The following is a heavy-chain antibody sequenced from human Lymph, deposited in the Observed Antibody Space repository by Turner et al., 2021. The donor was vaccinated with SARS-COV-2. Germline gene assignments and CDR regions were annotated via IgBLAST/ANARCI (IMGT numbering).Heavy chain of an antibody. J-gene: IGHJ6*02. V-gene: IGHV1-69*10. CDR3: ARVVGGFGELGYYYYYGMDV. CDR2: ITPILRIA. CDR1: GGTFSSYA. D-gene: IGHD3-10*01. Sequence: QVQLVQSGAEVKKPGSSVKVSCKASGGTFSSYAISWVRQAPGQGLEWMGCITPILRIATYAQNFQGRVTFTADKSTSTAYMELGSLRSEYTAVFYCARVVGGFGELGYYYYYGMDVWGQGTTVTVSS.